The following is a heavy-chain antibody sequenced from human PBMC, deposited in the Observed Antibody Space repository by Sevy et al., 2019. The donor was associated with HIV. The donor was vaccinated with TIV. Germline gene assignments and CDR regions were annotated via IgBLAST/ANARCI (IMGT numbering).Heavy chain of an antibody. CDR2: IYYSRST. J-gene: IGHJ4*02. Sequence: SETLSLTCTVSGGSISSYYWSWIRQPPGKGLEWIGYIYYSRSTNYNTSLKSRVTISVDTSKNQFSLKLSSVTAADTAVYYCARDGSFGVYFDYWGQGTLVTVSS. V-gene: IGHV4-59*13. CDR3: ARDGSFGVYFDY. CDR1: GGSISSYY. D-gene: IGHD1-26*01.